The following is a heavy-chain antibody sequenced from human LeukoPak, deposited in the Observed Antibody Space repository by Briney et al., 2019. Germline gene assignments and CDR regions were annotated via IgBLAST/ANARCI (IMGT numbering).Heavy chain of an antibody. CDR2: IKSDGITT. CDR3: ARGMFGGYCTDY. J-gene: IGHJ4*02. CDR1: GFTFTNYW. D-gene: IGHD3-3*01. Sequence: GGSLRLSCAASGFTFTNYWIHWVRQAPGRGLMWISRIKSDGITTNYADSVKGRFTISRDNAKNTVYLQMNSLRAEDTAVYYCARGMFGGYCTDYWGQGTWVPVSS. V-gene: IGHV3-74*01.